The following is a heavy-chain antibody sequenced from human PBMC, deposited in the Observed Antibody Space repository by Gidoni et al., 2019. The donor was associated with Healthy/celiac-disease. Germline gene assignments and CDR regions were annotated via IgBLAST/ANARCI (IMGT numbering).Heavy chain of an antibody. CDR2: ISGSGGST. CDR3: AHPLVPAAIRHAFDI. D-gene: IGHD2-2*02. CDR1: GFTFSSSA. J-gene: IGHJ3*02. Sequence: EVQLLESGGGLVQPGGSLRLPCAVSGFTFSSSAIRWVCQAPGEGLEGVSAISGSGGSTYYADSVKGRFTISRDNAKNTLYLQMNSLRAEDTAVYYCAHPLVPAAIRHAFDIWGQGTMVTVSS. V-gene: IGHV3-23*01.